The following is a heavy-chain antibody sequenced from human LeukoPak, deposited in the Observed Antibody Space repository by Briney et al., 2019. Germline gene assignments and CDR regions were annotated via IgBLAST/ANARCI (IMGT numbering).Heavy chain of an antibody. D-gene: IGHD1-26*01. CDR2: IYSGGST. J-gene: IGHJ4*02. CDR3: ARAKWELLPPGY. Sequence: PGGSLSLSCAASGFTVSSNYMSWVRQAPGKGLEWVSVIYSGGSTYYADSVKGRFTISRDNSKNTLYLQMNSLRAEDTAVYYCARAKWELLPPGYWGQGTLVTVSS. CDR1: GFTVSSNY. V-gene: IGHV3-53*01.